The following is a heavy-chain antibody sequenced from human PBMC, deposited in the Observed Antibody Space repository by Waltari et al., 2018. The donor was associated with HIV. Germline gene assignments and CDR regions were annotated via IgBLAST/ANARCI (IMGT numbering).Heavy chain of an antibody. D-gene: IGHD2-8*01. CDR3: AAGCTNGVCRMDY. V-gene: IGHV1-69*04. J-gene: IGHJ4*02. Sequence: QVQLVQSGAEVKKPGSSVKVSCKASGGTFSSYAISWVRQPPGQGLEWMGRIIPSLGIANYAQQFQGRVTITADKSTSTAYMELSSLRSEDTAVYYCAAGCTNGVCRMDYWGQGTLVTVSS. CDR1: GGTFSSYA. CDR2: IIPSLGIA.